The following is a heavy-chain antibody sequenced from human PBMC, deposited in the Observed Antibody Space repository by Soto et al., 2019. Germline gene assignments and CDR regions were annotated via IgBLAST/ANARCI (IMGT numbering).Heavy chain of an antibody. CDR1: GGTFSSYA. J-gene: IGHJ5*02. CDR3: ARDVYSSSIRAFRHKWFDP. V-gene: IGHV1-69*01. D-gene: IGHD6-6*01. Sequence: QVQLVQSGAEVKKPGSSVKVSCKASGGTFSSYAISWVRQAPGQGLEWMGGIIPIFGTANYAQKFQGRVTMTADESTSKAYMGLSSLRSEDTAVYYCARDVYSSSIRAFRHKWFDPWGQGTLVTVSS. CDR2: IIPIFGTA.